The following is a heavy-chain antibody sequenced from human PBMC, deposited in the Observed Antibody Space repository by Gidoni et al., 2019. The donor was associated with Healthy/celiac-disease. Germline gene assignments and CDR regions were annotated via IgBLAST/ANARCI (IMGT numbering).Heavy chain of an antibody. CDR1: GGSSSSGVYY. Sequence: QVQLQESGPGLVKPSQTLSLTCTVSGGSSSSGVYYWSWVRQHPGKGLEWIGYIYYSGSTYYHPSLKSRVTISVDTSKNQFSLKLSSVTAADTAVYYCARENTQYFTLDEWGQGTLVTVSS. V-gene: IGHV4-31*03. CDR3: ARENTQYFTLDE. D-gene: IGHD2-2*01. J-gene: IGHJ4*02. CDR2: IYYSGST.